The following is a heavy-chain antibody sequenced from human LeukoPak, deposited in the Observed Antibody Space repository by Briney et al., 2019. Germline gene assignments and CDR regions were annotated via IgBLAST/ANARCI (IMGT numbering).Heavy chain of an antibody. V-gene: IGHV4-4*07. CDR3: ARGRYLTTGGGAAAGFLDY. CDR1: GGSISSYY. J-gene: IGHJ4*02. D-gene: IGHD6-13*01. CDR2: IYTSGST. Sequence: SETLSLTCTVSGGSISSYYWSWIRQPAGKGLEWIGRIYTSGSTNYNPSLKSRVTMSVDTSKNQFSLRLSSVTAADTAVYYCARGRYLTTGGGAAAGFLDYWGQGTLVTVSS.